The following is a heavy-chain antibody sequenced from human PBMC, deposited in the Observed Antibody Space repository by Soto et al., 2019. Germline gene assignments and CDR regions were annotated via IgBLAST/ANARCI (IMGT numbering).Heavy chain of an antibody. CDR1: GGSISSYY. CDR3: AREIITMVRGVFDY. J-gene: IGHJ4*02. Sequence: SETLSLTCTVSGGSISSYYWSWILQPPGKGLEWIGYIYYSGSTNYNPSLKSRGPISVDTSNNQFSLKLSSVTAADTAVYYCAREIITMVRGVFDYRGQGTLVTVSS. D-gene: IGHD3-10*01. V-gene: IGHV4-59*12. CDR2: IYYSGST.